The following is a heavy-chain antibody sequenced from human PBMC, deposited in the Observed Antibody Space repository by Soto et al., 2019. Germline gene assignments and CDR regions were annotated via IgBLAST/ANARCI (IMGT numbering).Heavy chain of an antibody. V-gene: IGHV1-69*01. CDR1: GGTFSSYA. CDR3: ARDIRQYDSSGYFGDAFDI. Sequence: QVQLVQSGSEVKKPGSSVKVSCKASGGTFSSYAISWVRQAPGQGLEWMGGIIPIFGRSNYAQKLQGRVTITAAESTSKGYMELSSVRSEDTAVYYCARDIRQYDSSGYFGDAFDIWGQGTMVTVSS. D-gene: IGHD3-22*01. CDR2: IIPIFGRS. J-gene: IGHJ3*02.